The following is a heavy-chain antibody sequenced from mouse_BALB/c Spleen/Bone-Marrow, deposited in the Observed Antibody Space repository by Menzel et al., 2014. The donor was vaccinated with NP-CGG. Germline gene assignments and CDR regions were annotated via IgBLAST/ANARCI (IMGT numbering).Heavy chain of an antibody. CDR2: IWGDGST. CDR3: AKDSFLITRALDY. Sequence: QVQLQQSGPRLVAPSQSLSITCTVSGFSLTGYGVSWVRQPPGKGLEWLGMIWGDGSTDYNSALKSRLSINKYNSKSQVFLKMNSLQTDDTAGYYCAKDSFLITRALDYWGQGTSVAVSS. D-gene: IGHD2-4*01. J-gene: IGHJ4*01. V-gene: IGHV2-6-7*01. CDR1: GFSLTGYG.